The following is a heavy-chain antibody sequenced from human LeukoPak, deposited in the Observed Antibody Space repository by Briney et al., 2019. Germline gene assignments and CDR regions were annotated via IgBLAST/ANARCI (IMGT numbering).Heavy chain of an antibody. CDR1: GGSFSGYY. CDR3: ARGVLVVRGVIIIP. V-gene: IGHV4-34*01. CDR2: INHSGST. D-gene: IGHD3-10*01. Sequence: SETPSLTCAVYGGSFSGYYWSWIRQPPGKGLEWIGEINHSGSTNYNPSLKSRVTISVDTSKNQFSLKLSSVTAADTAVYYCARGVLVVRGVIIIPWGQGTLVTVSS. J-gene: IGHJ5*02.